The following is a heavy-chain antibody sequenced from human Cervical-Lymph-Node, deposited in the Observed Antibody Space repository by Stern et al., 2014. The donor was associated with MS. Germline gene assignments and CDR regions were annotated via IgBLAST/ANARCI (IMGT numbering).Heavy chain of an antibody. Sequence: QVQLQESGPGLVKPSETLSLTCTVSGGSISSSKYYWGWIRQPPGKGLEWIGNIFLTGPPYHTPSLKSRVPISVATSKNQFSLKLSSVTAADTAVYYCARQDIVATISNYYYGMDVWGQGTTVTVSS. CDR2: IFLTGPP. CDR3: ARQDIVATISNYYYGMDV. D-gene: IGHD5-12*01. CDR1: GGSISSSKYY. J-gene: IGHJ6*02. V-gene: IGHV4-39*01.